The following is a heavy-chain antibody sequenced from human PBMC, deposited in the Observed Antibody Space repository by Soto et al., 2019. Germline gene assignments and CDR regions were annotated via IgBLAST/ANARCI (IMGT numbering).Heavy chain of an antibody. CDR1: VGSISSSNW. V-gene: IGHV4-4*02. J-gene: IGHJ5*02. CDR3: ARANSRAQTNNWFDP. CDR2: IYHSGST. Sequence: PSETLSLTCSVSVGSISSSNWWSFVRQPPGKGLEWIGEIYHSGSTNYNPSLKSRVTISVDKSKNQFSLKLSSVTAADTAVYYCARANSRAQTNNWFDPWGQGTLVTVSS. D-gene: IGHD6-13*01.